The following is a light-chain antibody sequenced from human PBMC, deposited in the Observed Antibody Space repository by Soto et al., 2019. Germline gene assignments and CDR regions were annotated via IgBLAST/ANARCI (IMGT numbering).Light chain of an antibody. J-gene: IGKJ1*01. V-gene: IGKV1-17*01. Sequence: DIQMTQSPSSLSASVGDRVTITCRASQVIRSALGWYQQKPGKAPKRLIYSASSLQSGVPSRFSGSESGTEFNITISSLQPEDFATNYCLQYNGYPRTFGQGTKVEIK. CDR2: SAS. CDR1: QVIRSA. CDR3: LQYNGYPRT.